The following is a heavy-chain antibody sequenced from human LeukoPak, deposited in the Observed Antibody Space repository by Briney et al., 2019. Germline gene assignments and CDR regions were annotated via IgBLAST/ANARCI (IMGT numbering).Heavy chain of an antibody. V-gene: IGHV3-7*01. J-gene: IGHJ5*01. CDR2: IKPDGSEK. CDR1: GFVFSASY. CDR3: VRGGTYWTVS. Sequence: GGSLRLSCAASGFVFSASYMSWVRKAPGKGLEWVATIKPDGSEKYHVDSVSGRFTISRDNTNDSLSLQMNSLRVDDTAVYYCVRGGTYWTVSWGQGTLVNVS.